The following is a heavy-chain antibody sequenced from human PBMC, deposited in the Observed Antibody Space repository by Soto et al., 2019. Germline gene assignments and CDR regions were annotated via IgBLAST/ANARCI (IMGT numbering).Heavy chain of an antibody. Sequence: PSETLSLTCTVSGGSISYYYWSWIRQPPGKGLEWIGYIYCSGSTNYNPSLKSRVTISVDTSKNQFSLKLSSVTAADTAVYYCARVPSPWGQGTLVTVSS. CDR1: GGSISYYY. J-gene: IGHJ5*02. CDR3: ARVPSP. CDR2: IYCSGST. V-gene: IGHV4-59*08.